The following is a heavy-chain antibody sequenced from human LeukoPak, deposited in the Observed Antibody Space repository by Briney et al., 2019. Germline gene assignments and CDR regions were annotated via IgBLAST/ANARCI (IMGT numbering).Heavy chain of an antibody. CDR2: LSLSADTT. CDR1: GFTFSSYA. D-gene: IGHD5-24*01. J-gene: IGHJ4*01. V-gene: IGHV3-23*01. CDR3: AKGGPRDGYNDFDY. Sequence: GGSLRLSCAASGFTFSSYAMSWVRQAPGKGLEWVSALSLSADTTFYADSVKGRFTISRDNSKNMVYLQMNSLRAEDTAVYYCAKGGPRDGYNDFDYWGHGTLVTVSS.